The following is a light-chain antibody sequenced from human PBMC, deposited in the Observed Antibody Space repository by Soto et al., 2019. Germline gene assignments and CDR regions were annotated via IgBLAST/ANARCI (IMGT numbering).Light chain of an antibody. V-gene: IGKV3-15*01. Sequence: EILMTQSPATLSVSPGERATLSCRASQSISSNLAWYQQKPGQSPRLLIYGASTRATGIPARFSGSGSGTEFTLTISSLQSEDFAVYYCHQYNNWLRWTFGQGTKVDIK. CDR2: GAS. CDR1: QSISSN. J-gene: IGKJ1*01. CDR3: HQYNNWLRWT.